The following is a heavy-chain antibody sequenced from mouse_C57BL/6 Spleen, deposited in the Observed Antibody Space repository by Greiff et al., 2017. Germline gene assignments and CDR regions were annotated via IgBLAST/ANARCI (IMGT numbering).Heavy chain of an antibody. CDR2: IYPKGGST. J-gene: IGHJ2*01. V-gene: IGHV1-64*01. D-gene: IGHD1-3*01. Sequence: VQLQQPGAELVKPGASVKLSCKASGYTFTSSWMHWVKQRPGQGLEWIGMIYPKGGSTNYNEKFKSKATLTADKSSSTAYMQLSSLTSEDSAVYYCARNSGNYFDYWGQGTTLTVSS. CDR3: ARNSGNYFDY. CDR1: GYTFTSSW.